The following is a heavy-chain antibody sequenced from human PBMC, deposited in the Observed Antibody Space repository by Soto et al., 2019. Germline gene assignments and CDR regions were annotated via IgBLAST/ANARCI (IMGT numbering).Heavy chain of an antibody. J-gene: IGHJ4*02. CDR3: ATDLWDSAYYGSGSYYTFDY. V-gene: IGHV1-24*01. CDR2: FDPEDGET. D-gene: IGHD3-10*01. Sequence: ASVKVSCKVSGYTLTELSMHWVRQAPGKGLEWMGGFDPEDGETIYAQKFQGRVTMTEDTSTDTAYMELSSLRSEDTAVYYCATDLWDSAYYGSGSYYTFDYWGQGTLVTVSS. CDR1: GYTLTELS.